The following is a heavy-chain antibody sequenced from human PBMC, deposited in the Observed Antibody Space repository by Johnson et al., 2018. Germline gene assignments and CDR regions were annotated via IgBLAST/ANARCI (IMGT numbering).Heavy chain of an antibody. V-gene: IGHV3-13*01. CDR2: ILTSGDT. D-gene: IGHD2-15*01. CDR3: ARRLSYYGMDL. CDR1: GFPFSNYE. J-gene: IGHJ6*02. Sequence: EVQLVESGGGLVQPGGSLRLSCAASGFPFSNYEVYWVRQAARKGLEWVSLILTSGDTYYADSVQGRFTISRENARNSSYLHMNNLRAGDTAVYYCARRLSYYGMDLWGQGTTVTVAS.